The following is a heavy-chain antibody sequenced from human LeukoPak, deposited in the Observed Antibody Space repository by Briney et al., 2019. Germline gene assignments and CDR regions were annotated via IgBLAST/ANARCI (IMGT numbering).Heavy chain of an antibody. D-gene: IGHD6-19*01. Sequence: PGGSLRLSCAASGFTFSSYAMHWVRQAPGKGLEWVAVISYDGSNKYYADSVKGRFTISRDNSKNTLYLQMNSLRAEDTAVYYCAKDEVAVAANIYYYYGMDVWGQGTTVTVSS. CDR2: ISYDGSNK. CDR3: AKDEVAVAANIYYYYGMDV. CDR1: GFTFSSYA. J-gene: IGHJ6*02. V-gene: IGHV3-30*04.